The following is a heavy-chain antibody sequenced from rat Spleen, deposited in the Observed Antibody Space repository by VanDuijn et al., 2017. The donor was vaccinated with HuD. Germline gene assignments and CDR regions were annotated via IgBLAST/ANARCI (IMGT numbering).Heavy chain of an antibody. CDR3: AREIRHYFDY. CDR1: GFTFSDYY. Sequence: EVQLVESDGGLVQPGRSLKLSCAASGFTFSDYYMAWVRQAPTKGLEWVATISYDGSSTYYRDSVKGRFTISRDNAENTLYLQMDSLRSEDTATYYCAREIRHYFDYWAQGVMVTVSS. CDR2: ISYDGSST. J-gene: IGHJ2*01. V-gene: IGHV5-29*01.